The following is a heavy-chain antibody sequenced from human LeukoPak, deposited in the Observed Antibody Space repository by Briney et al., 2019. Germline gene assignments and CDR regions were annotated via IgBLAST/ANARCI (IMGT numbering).Heavy chain of an antibody. CDR1: GFTFSSYA. Sequence: PGGSLRLSCAASGFTFSSYAMHWVRQAPGKGLEWVAVISYDGSNKYYADSVKGRFTISRDNSKNTLYLQMNSLRAEDTALYYCAKDMGRGSSWDGPYFLGGHQPYGMDVWGQGTTVTVSS. D-gene: IGHD6-13*01. J-gene: IGHJ6*02. CDR2: ISYDGSNK. V-gene: IGHV3-30-3*01. CDR3: AKDMGRGSSWDGPYFLGGHQPYGMDV.